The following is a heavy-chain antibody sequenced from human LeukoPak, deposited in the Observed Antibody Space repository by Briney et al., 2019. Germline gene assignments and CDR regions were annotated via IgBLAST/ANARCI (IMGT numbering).Heavy chain of an antibody. CDR2: IHKTGDYT. CDR1: GFTVSSHY. J-gene: IGHJ4*02. CDR3: AKELGHALPFDY. Sequence: PGGSLRLSCAASGFTVSSHYMTWVRQVPGKGLEWVSAIHKTGDYTYYTDSVKGRFTISRDNSKNMLYLEMNSLRDEDTAIYYCAKELGHALPFDYWGQGTLVTVSS. V-gene: IGHV3-53*01. D-gene: IGHD2-2*01.